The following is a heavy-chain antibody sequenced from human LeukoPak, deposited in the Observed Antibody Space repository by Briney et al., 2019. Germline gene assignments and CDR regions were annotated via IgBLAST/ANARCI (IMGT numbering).Heavy chain of an antibody. J-gene: IGHJ4*02. CDR1: GFTFSSYA. CDR3: AKVSAYYYGSGSYYY. V-gene: IGHV3-23*01. D-gene: IGHD3-10*01. Sequence: PGGSLRLSCAASGFTFSSYAMSWVRQAPGKGLEWVSAISGSGGSTYYADSVKGRFTISRDNSKNTLYPQMNSLRAEDTAVYYCAKVSAYYYGSGSYYYWGQGTLVTVSS. CDR2: ISGSGGST.